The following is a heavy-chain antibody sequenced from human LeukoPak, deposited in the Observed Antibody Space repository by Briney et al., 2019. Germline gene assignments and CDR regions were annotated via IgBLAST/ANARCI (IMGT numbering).Heavy chain of an antibody. Sequence: GESLEISCTGSGYSFTSYWIAWVRQMPGKGLEWMGIIYAGGSDTRYSPSFQGQVSISVDKSINTAYLQWRSLKASDTAMYYCGRSGHYGTDVWGQGTPVTVSS. CDR3: GRSGHYGTDV. J-gene: IGHJ6*02. D-gene: IGHD3-10*01. V-gene: IGHV5-51*01. CDR2: IYAGGSDT. CDR1: GYSFTSYW.